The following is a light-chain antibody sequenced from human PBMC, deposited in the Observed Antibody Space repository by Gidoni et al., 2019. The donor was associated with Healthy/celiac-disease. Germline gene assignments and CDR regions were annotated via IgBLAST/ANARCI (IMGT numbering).Light chain of an antibody. Sequence: DIQMTQSPSTLSASVGDRVTITGRASQSISSWLAWYQQKPGKAPKLLIYKASSLESGVPSRFSGSGSGTEFTLTISSLQPDDFATYYCQQYNSYAITFGQGTRLGIK. CDR2: KAS. CDR1: QSISSW. J-gene: IGKJ5*01. V-gene: IGKV1-5*03. CDR3: QQYNSYAIT.